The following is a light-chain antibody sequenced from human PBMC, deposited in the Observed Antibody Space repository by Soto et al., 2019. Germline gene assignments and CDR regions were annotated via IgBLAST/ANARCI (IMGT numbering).Light chain of an antibody. CDR1: SSDVGTYKY. Sequence: QSALTQPPSASGSPGQSVTISCTGTSSDVGTYKYVSWYQQHPGKVPKVMIYEVSKRPPGVPDRFSGSKSGNTASLTVSGLQAEDEADYYCSSYAGSNTYVFGTGTKLTVL. CDR3: SSYAGSNTYV. V-gene: IGLV2-8*01. CDR2: EVS. J-gene: IGLJ1*01.